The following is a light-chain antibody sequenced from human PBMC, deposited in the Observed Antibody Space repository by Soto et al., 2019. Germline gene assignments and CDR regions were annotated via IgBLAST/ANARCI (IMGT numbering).Light chain of an antibody. CDR2: DAS. Sequence: EIVLTRSPATLSVSPGERATLSCRASQSINSNLAWYQQKPGQAPRLLIFDASNRADGTPARFSGSGSGTEFTLSISGLQSEDFAVYFCQQYNNWPFSFGQGTRLEI. V-gene: IGKV3-15*01. CDR3: QQYNNWPFS. CDR1: QSINSN. J-gene: IGKJ5*01.